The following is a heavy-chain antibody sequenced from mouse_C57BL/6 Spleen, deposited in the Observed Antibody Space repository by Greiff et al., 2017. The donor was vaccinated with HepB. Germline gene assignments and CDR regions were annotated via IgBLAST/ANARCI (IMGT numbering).Heavy chain of an antibody. CDR2: IYPGDGDT. D-gene: IGHD1-1*01. Sequence: QVQLQQSGPELVKPGASVKISCKASGYAFSSSWMNWVKQRPGKGLEWIGRIYPGDGDTNYNGKFKGKATLTADKSSSTAYMQLSSLTSEDSAVYFCARDYGSSFPYWYFDVWGTVTTVTVSS. CDR1: GYAFSSSW. J-gene: IGHJ1*03. CDR3: ARDYGSSFPYWYFDV. V-gene: IGHV1-82*01.